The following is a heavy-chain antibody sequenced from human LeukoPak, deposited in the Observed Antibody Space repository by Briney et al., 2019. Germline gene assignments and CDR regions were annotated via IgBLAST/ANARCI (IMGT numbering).Heavy chain of an antibody. V-gene: IGHV1-46*01. J-gene: IGHJ6*03. Sequence: ASVKVPCKASGYTFTSYYMHWVRQAPGRGLEWMGIINPSGGSTSYAQKFQGRVTMTRDMSTSTVYMELSSLRSEDTAVYYCARQYGDPYYYYYYMDVWGKGTTVTVSS. CDR1: GYTFTSYY. CDR3: ARQYGDPYYYYYYMDV. D-gene: IGHD4-17*01. CDR2: INPSGGST.